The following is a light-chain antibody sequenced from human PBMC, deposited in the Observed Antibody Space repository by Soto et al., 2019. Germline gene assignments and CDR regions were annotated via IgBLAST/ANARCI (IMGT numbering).Light chain of an antibody. V-gene: IGLV1-40*01. CDR2: GNS. CDR1: SSNIGAGYD. CDR3: QSYDSSLSGYV. J-gene: IGLJ1*01. Sequence: QSVLTQPPSVSGAPEHRVTISCNGSSSNIGAGYDVHWYQQLPGTAPKLLIYGNSNRPSGVPDRFSGSKSGTSASLAITGLQAEDEADYYCQSYDSSLSGYVFGTGTKLTVL.